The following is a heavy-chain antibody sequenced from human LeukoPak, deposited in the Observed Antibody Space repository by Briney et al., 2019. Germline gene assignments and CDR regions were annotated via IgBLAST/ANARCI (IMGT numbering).Heavy chain of an antibody. CDR2: IYYSGST. V-gene: IGHV4-39*01. D-gene: IGHD6-25*01. CDR1: GGSISSSSYY. J-gene: IGHJ4*02. CDR3: ARHPLAGATAPNYFDY. Sequence: PSETLSLTCTVSGGSISSSSYYWGWIRQPPGKGLEWIGSIYYSGSTYYNPSLKSRVTISVDTSKNQVSLKLSSVTAADTAVYYCARHPLAGATAPNYFDYWGQGTLVTVSS.